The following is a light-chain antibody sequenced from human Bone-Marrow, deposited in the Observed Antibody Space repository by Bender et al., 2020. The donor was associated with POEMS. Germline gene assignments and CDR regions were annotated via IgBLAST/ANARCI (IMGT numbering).Light chain of an antibody. V-gene: IGLV3-25*02. CDR1: IGSKS. CDR3: QSADSSGPSWV. J-gene: IGLJ3*02. CDR2: KDS. Sequence: SYVLTQSPSVSVAPGQTARISCGGNNIGSKSVYWYQQKPGQAPVVVIYKDSERPSGIPERFSGSSSGTTVTLTISGVRSEDEADYYCQSADSSGPSWVFGGGTKLTVL.